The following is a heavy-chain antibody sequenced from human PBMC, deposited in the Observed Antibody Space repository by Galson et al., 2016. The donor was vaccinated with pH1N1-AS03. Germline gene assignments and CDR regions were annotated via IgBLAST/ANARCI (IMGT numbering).Heavy chain of an antibody. Sequence: SVKVSCKASGYTFTGFYVHWVRQAPRQGLEWMGWINPNNGVTNYAQKFQAWATMTGDTSISTAYMELYGLKSDDTAVYYCARDPRGPCSSATCATTYYFGMDVWGQGTTVIVSS. D-gene: IGHD1-26*01. CDR2: INPNNGVT. V-gene: IGHV1-2*04. CDR3: ARDPRGPCSSATCATTYYFGMDV. CDR1: GYTFTGFY. J-gene: IGHJ6*02.